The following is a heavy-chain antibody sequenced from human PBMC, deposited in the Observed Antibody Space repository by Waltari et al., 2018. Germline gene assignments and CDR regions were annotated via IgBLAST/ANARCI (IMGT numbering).Heavy chain of an antibody. J-gene: IGHJ4*02. CDR3: ARHGRVVDVVVVVAATTIDY. CDR2: IFESGST. Sequence: QLQLQESGPGLVKPSETLSLPCTVSGDSLSSSTYYWGWIRPPPGKGLEWIGSIFESGSTYYNPSFYSRVTISVDTSKNQFSLQLSSVTAADTAVYYCARHGRVVDVVVVVAATTIDYWGQGTLVTVSS. V-gene: IGHV4-39*01. D-gene: IGHD2-15*01. CDR1: GDSLSSSTYY.